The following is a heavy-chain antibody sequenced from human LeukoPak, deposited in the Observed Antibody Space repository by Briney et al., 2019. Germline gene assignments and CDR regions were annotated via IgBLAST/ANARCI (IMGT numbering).Heavy chain of an antibody. J-gene: IGHJ4*02. CDR3: ARVSQATVTYPPLY. CDR1: GYTFTVYY. CDR2: INPNSGGT. D-gene: IGHD4-11*01. V-gene: IGHV1-2*02. Sequence: ASVKVSCKASGYTFTVYYMHWVRQAPGQGLEWMGWINPNSGGTNYAQKFQGRVTMTRDTSISTAYMELSRLRSDDTAVYYCARVSQATVTYPPLYWGQGTLVTVSS.